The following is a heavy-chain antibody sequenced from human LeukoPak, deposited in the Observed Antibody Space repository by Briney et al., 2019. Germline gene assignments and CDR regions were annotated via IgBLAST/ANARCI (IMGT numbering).Heavy chain of an antibody. CDR3: ARALRFLEWLSSVDY. J-gene: IGHJ4*02. CDR1: GFTFSSYG. CDR2: IWYDGSNK. Sequence: GGSLRLSCAASGFTFSSYGMHWVRQAPGKGLEWVAVIWYDGSNKYYADSVKGRFTISRDNSKNTLYLQMNSLRAEDTAVYYCARALRFLEWLSSVDYWGQGTLVTVSS. V-gene: IGHV3-33*01. D-gene: IGHD3-3*01.